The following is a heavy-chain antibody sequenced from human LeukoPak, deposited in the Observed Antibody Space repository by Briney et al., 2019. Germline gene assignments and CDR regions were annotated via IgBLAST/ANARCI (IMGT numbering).Heavy chain of an antibody. CDR2: IKQDGSEK. CDR3: ARDTPLIVD. CDR1: GFIFRRYW. V-gene: IGHV3-7*05. Sequence: GGSLRLSCAASGFIFRRYWMTWVREAPGKGLEWVANIKQDGSEKNYLDSVRGRFTTYRDDARNSLYLQMDSLRVEDTAVYYCARDTPLIVDWGQGTLVTVSS. D-gene: IGHD3-22*01. J-gene: IGHJ4*02.